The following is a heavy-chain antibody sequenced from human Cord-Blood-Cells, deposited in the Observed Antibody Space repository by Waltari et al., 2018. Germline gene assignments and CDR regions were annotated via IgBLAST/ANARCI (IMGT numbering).Heavy chain of an antibody. CDR3: AQGPSSSWYYFDY. D-gene: IGHD6-13*01. J-gene: IGHJ4*02. Sequence: ISWVRQAPGQGLEWMGGIIPIFGTANYAQKFQGRVTITADESTSTAYMELSSLRSEDTAVYYCAQGPSSSWYYFDYWGQGTLVTVSS. V-gene: IGHV1-69*01. CDR2: IIPIFGTA.